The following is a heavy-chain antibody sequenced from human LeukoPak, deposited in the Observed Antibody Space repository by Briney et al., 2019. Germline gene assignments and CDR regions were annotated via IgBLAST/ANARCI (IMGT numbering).Heavy chain of an antibody. CDR3: ARHAATGTTSSLRFDP. CDR2: ICYSGST. D-gene: IGHD4-17*01. Sequence: SETLSLTCTVSGGSISSSSYCWGWIRQPPGKGLEWIGSICYSGSTFYNPSLKSRVTLSVDTSKNQFSLKLSSVTAADTAVYYCARHAATGTTSSLRFDPWGQGTLVTVSS. J-gene: IGHJ5*02. V-gene: IGHV4-39*01. CDR1: GGSISSSSYC.